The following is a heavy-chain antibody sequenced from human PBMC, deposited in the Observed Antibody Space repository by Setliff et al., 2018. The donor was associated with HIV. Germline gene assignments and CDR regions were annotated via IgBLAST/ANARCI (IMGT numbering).Heavy chain of an antibody. CDR2: IGTAGDT. Sequence: PGGSLRLSCAASGFTFSSYDMHWVRQATGKGLEWVSAIGTAGDTYYPGSVKGRFTISRENAKNSLYLQMNSLRAGDTAVYYCARALAIAPADAFDIWGQVTMVTVSS. CDR1: GFTFSSYD. CDR3: ARALAIAPADAFDI. V-gene: IGHV3-13*01. J-gene: IGHJ3*02.